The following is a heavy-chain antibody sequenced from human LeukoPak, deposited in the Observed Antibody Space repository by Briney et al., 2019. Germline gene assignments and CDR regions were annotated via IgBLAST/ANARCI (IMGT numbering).Heavy chain of an antibody. CDR2: ISWNSGSI. J-gene: IGHJ4*02. V-gene: IGHV3-9*01. CDR3: TKGQEYSSSFGLIDY. D-gene: IGHD6-6*01. CDR1: GFTFDDYA. Sequence: GRSLRLSCAASGFTFDDYAMHWVRQAPGKGLEWVSGISWNSGSIGYADSVKGRFTISRDNSKNTLYLQMNSLRAEDTAVYYCTKGQEYSSSFGLIDYWGQGTLVTVSS.